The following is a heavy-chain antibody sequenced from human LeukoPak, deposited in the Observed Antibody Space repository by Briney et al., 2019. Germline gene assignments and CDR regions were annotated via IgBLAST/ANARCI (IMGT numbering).Heavy chain of an antibody. J-gene: IGHJ4*02. V-gene: IGHV4-34*01. Sequence: SETLSLTCAVYGGSFSGYYWSWIRQPPGKGLEWIGEINHSGSTNYNPSLKSRVTTSVDTSKNQFSLKLSSVTAADTAVYYCARESGDGYRGWGQGSLVTVSS. CDR1: GGSFSGYY. CDR3: ARESGDGYRG. D-gene: IGHD5-12*01. CDR2: INHSGST.